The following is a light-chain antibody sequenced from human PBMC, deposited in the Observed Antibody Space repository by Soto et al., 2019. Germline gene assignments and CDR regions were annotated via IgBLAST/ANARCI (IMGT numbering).Light chain of an antibody. CDR3: LLYYGAAQV. J-gene: IGLJ2*01. CDR2: STS. CDR1: TGAVTSGYY. V-gene: IGLV7-43*01. Sequence: QAVVTKEPSLTVSPGGTVTLTCASSTGAVTSGYYPNWFQQKPGQAPRALIYSTSNKYSWTPARFSGSLLGGKAALTLSGVQPEDEAEYYCLLYYGAAQVFGGGTKLTVL.